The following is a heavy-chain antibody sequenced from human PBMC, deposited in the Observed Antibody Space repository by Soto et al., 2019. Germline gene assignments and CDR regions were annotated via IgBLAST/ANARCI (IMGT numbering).Heavy chain of an antibody. CDR2: INPNSGGT. J-gene: IGHJ4*02. V-gene: IGHV1-2*04. Sequence: ASVKVSCKASGYTFTGYYIHWVRLAPGQGLEWMGWINPNSGGTNYAQKFQGWVTMTRDTSISTAYMELSRLRSDDTAVYYCARALVAARRGIAVAGTGIGYWGQGTLVTVSS. CDR3: ARALVAARRGIAVAGTGIGY. CDR1: GYTFTGYY. D-gene: IGHD6-19*01.